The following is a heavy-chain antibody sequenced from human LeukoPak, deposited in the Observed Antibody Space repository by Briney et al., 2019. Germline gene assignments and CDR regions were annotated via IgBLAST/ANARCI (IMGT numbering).Heavy chain of an antibody. J-gene: IGHJ6*02. V-gene: IGHV3-23*01. Sequence: PGRSLRLSCAASGFTFSSYAMGWVRQAPGKGLEWVSAISGSGGSTYYADSVKGRFTISRDNSKNTLYLQMNSLRAEDTAVYYCAKDYYDSSGYYPYYYYGMDVWGQGTTVTVSS. D-gene: IGHD3-22*01. CDR3: AKDYYDSSGYYPYYYYGMDV. CDR2: ISGSGGST. CDR1: GFTFSSYA.